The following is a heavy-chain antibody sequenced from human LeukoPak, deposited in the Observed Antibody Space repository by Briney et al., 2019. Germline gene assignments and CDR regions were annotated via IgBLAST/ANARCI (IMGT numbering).Heavy chain of an antibody. Sequence: TSETLSLTCTVSGGSISSYYWGWIRQPPGRGLEWIGYVYNSGSTNYNPSLKSRLTISVDMSKNQFSLKLSSVTAADTAVYFCARPGGSYSFDYWGQGTLVTVSS. V-gene: IGHV4-59*08. CDR2: VYNSGST. D-gene: IGHD1-26*01. CDR1: GGSISSYY. J-gene: IGHJ4*02. CDR3: ARPGGSYSFDY.